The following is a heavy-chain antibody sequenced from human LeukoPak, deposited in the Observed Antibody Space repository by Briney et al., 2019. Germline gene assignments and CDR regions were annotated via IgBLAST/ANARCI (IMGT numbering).Heavy chain of an antibody. CDR3: ATLARFAFDI. V-gene: IGHV3-53*01. CDR2: IYSGGST. CDR1: GLTVSSKD. J-gene: IGHJ3*02. Sequence: GGSLRLSCAASGLTVSSKDMSWARQAPGKGLEWVSIIYSGGSTNYADSVKGRFTISRDNSKNTLYLQMNSLRAEDTAVYYCATLARFAFDIWGQGTMVTVSS. D-gene: IGHD5-12*01.